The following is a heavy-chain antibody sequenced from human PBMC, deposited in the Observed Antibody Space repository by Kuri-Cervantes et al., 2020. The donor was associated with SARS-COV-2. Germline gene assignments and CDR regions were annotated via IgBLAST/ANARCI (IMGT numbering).Heavy chain of an antibody. D-gene: IGHD1-26*01. Sequence: GGSLRLSCAASGFTFSSYAMSWVRQAPGKGLEWVSAISGSGGSTYYADSVKGRFTISRDNSKNKLYLQMNSLRAEDTAVYYCAKCGELLTSSYYYYGMDVWGQGTTVTVSS. J-gene: IGHJ6*02. CDR2: ISGSGGST. CDR1: GFTFSSYA. CDR3: AKCGELLTSSYYYYGMDV. V-gene: IGHV3-23*01.